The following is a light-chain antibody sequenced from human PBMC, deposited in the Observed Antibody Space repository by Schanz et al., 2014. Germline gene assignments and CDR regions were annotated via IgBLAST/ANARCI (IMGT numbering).Light chain of an antibody. CDR2: GAS. CDR3: QQYNNWPPWT. CDR1: QSVSSSY. Sequence: EIVLTQSPGTLSLSPGERATLSCRASQSVSSSYLAWYQQKPGQAPRLLIYGASIRATGVPVRFSGRGSGTDFTLTISSLQSDDFAVYYCQQYNNWPPWTFGQGTKVEIK. V-gene: IGKV3-15*01. J-gene: IGKJ1*01.